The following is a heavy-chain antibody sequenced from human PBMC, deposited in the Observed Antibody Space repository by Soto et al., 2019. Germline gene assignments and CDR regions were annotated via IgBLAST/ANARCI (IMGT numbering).Heavy chain of an antibody. CDR1: GLTFSDYG. CDR2: ISYDGSYI. D-gene: IGHD3-9*01. CDR3: AKDGDIGSLWLGYGMEF. V-gene: IGHV3-30*18. Sequence: QVQLVESGGGVVQPGRSLRLSCAASGLTFSDYGMHWVRQAPGMGLEWVAVISYDGSYIYYVDSVKGRFTISRDNSKKTLYLHMNSMKVDGTAVYYCAKDGDIGSLWLGYGMEFWVQGTTVTVSS. J-gene: IGHJ6*02.